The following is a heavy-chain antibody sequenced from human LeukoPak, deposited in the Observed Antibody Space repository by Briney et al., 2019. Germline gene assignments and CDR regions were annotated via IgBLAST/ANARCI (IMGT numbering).Heavy chain of an antibody. J-gene: IGHJ6*03. CDR1: GYTFTGYY. Sequence: GASVKVSCKASGYTFTGYYMHWVRQTPGQGLEWMGWIKPNSGGTNYAQKFQGRVTMTRDTSISTAYMELSRLRSDDTAVYYCARRPMNFYGSNYYYYMDVWGKGTTVTISS. CDR2: IKPNSGGT. D-gene: IGHD3-10*01. V-gene: IGHV1-2*02. CDR3: ARRPMNFYGSNYYYYMDV.